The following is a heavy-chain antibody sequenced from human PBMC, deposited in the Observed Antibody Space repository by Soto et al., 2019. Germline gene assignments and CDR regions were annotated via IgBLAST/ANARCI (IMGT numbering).Heavy chain of an antibody. J-gene: IGHJ4*02. CDR2: ISYDGSNK. Sequence: GGSLRLSCAASGFTFSSYGMHWVRQAPGKGLEWVAVISYDGSNKYYADSVKGRFTISRDNSKNTLYLQMNSLRAEDTAVYYCAKERGVVTPLFIDYWGQGTLVTVSS. CDR3: AKERGVVTPLFIDY. V-gene: IGHV3-30*18. CDR1: GFTFSSYG. D-gene: IGHD2-21*02.